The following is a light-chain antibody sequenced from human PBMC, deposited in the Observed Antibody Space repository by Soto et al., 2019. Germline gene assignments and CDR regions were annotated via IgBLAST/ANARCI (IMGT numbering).Light chain of an antibody. V-gene: IGKV3-20*01. CDR2: GAS. J-gene: IGKJ1*01. CDR1: DILSSGF. CDR3: QQYGGSPAT. Sequence: EIVLTQSPGILSLSPWERATLSCRANDILSSGFLAWYQQRRGQAPRLLIYGASTRATDIPDRFSGGGSETDFILTISRVEPEDFAMYYCQQYGGSPATFGQGTKVDI.